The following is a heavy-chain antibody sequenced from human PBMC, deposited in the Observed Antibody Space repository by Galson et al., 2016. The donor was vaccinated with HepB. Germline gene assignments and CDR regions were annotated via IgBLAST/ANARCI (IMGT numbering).Heavy chain of an antibody. CDR1: GFTFSNHD. Sequence: SLRLSCAASGFTFSNHDMNWVRQAPGKGLEYISNINYRGESTSYVDSVKGRFTISRDNSRNTLYLQMDNLRAEDTAIYYGVKDPNWEAGCWGRGTPVTVSS. V-gene: IGHV3-23*01. D-gene: IGHD7-27*01. J-gene: IGHJ2*01. CDR3: VKDPNWEAGC. CDR2: INYRGEST.